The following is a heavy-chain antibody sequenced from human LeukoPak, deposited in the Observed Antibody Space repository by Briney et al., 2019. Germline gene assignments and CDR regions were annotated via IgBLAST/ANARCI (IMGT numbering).Heavy chain of an antibody. Sequence: SGGSLRLSCAASGFTFSSYAMPWVRQAPGEGLEWVAVISYDGSNKYYADSVKGRFTISRDNSKNTLYLQMNSLRAEDTAVYYCARAPVGFGMDVWGQGTTVTVSS. CDR3: ARAPVGFGMDV. D-gene: IGHD2-15*01. CDR2: ISYDGSNK. J-gene: IGHJ6*02. V-gene: IGHV3-30-3*01. CDR1: GFTFSSYA.